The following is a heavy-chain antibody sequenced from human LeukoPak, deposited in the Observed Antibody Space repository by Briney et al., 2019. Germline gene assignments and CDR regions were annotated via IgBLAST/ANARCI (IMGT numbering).Heavy chain of an antibody. V-gene: IGHV4-59*01. J-gene: IGHJ6*03. CDR3: ARDSSLHYYMDV. CDR2: IYYSGST. Sequence: PSETLSLTCTVSGGSISSYYWSWIRQPPGKGLEWIGYIYYSGSTNYNPSLKSRVTISVDTSKNQFSLKLSSVTAADTAVYYCARDSSLHYYMDVWGKGTTVTVSS. CDR1: GGSISSYY.